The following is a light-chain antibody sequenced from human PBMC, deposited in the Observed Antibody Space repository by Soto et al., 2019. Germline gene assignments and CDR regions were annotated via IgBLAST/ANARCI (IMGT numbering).Light chain of an antibody. J-gene: IGKJ1*01. Sequence: EIVLTQSPGTLSLSPGERATLSCRASQSVSSSYLAWYQQKPDQAPRLLIYGASSRATGIPDRFSGSGFGTDFTLTISRLEAEDFAVYYCQQYGSSPRTFGQGTKVEIK. CDR3: QQYGSSPRT. V-gene: IGKV3-20*01. CDR1: QSVSSSY. CDR2: GAS.